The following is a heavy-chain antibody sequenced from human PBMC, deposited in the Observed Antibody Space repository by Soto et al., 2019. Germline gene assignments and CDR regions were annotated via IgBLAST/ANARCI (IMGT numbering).Heavy chain of an antibody. D-gene: IGHD2-2*01. CDR2: INQDGSKK. J-gene: IGHJ4*02. CDR3: EGATGRSSTCYAVDFVS. V-gene: IGHV3-7*01. Sequence: EVQLVESGGGLVQPGGSLRLSCVASGFTFSSYWMSWVRQAPGKGLEWVANINQDGSKKYYVDSVKGRFTISRDNANNSLYMAMNSLRAEDTAVYFCEGATGRSSTCYAVDFVSWVQGTLVTVSS. CDR1: GFTFSSYW.